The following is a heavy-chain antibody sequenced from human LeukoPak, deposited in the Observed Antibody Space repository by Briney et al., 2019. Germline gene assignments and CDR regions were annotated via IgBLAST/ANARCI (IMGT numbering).Heavy chain of an antibody. D-gene: IGHD3-10*01. Sequence: ASVKVSCKASGYTFTSYGISWVRQATGQGLEWMEWMNPNSGNTGYAQKFQGRVTMTRNTSITTAYMELSSLRSGDTAVYYCARADGSGSYSLPYYFDYWGQGTLVTVSS. J-gene: IGHJ4*02. V-gene: IGHV1-8*02. CDR1: GYTFTSYG. CDR3: ARADGSGSYSLPYYFDY. CDR2: MNPNSGNT.